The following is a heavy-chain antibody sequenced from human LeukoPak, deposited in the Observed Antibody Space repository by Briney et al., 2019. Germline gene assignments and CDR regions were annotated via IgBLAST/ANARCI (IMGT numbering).Heavy chain of an antibody. V-gene: IGHV3-30*03. CDR2: ISYDGSNK. CDR1: GFTFSYYG. D-gene: IGHD3-9*01. CDR3: ARRKYYDILTGYQMGAYYFDY. J-gene: IGHJ4*02. Sequence: GGSLRLSCAASGFTFSYYGMHWVRQAPGKGLEWVAVISYDGSNKYYADSVKGRFTISRDNAKNSLYLQMNSLRAEDTAVYYCARRKYYDILTGYQMGAYYFDYWGQGTLVTVSS.